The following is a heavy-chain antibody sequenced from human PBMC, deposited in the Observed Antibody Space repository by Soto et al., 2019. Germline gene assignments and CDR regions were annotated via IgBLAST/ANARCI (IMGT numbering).Heavy chain of an antibody. CDR1: GGSFSGYY. V-gene: IGHV4-34*01. J-gene: IGHJ4*02. Sequence: QVQLQQWGAGLLKPSETLSLTCAVYGGSFSGYYWSWIRQPPGKGLEWIGEINHSGSTNYNPSLKSRVTISVYTSKNQFPLKLSSVTAADTAVYYCARVLTRRKDNNPLQPSQRKFDYWGQGTLVTVSS. D-gene: IGHD1-1*01. CDR3: ARVLTRRKDNNPLQPSQRKFDY. CDR2: INHSGST.